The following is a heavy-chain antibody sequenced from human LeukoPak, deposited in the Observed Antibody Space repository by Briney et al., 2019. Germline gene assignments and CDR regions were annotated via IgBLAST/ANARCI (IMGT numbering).Heavy chain of an antibody. CDR1: GGSISSYY. D-gene: IGHD2-2*01. V-gene: IGHV4-59*08. CDR3: ARQKVVPAAIGRGYYYGMDV. J-gene: IGHJ6*02. CDR2: IYYSGST. Sequence: SETLSLTCTVSGGSISSYYWSWIRQPPGKGLEWIGYIYYSGSTNYNPSLKSRVTISVDTSKNQFSLKLSSVTAADTAVYYCARQKVVPAAIGRGYYYGMDVWGQGTTVTVSS.